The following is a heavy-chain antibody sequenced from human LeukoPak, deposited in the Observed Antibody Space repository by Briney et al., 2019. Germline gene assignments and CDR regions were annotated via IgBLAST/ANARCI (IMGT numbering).Heavy chain of an antibody. J-gene: IGHJ2*01. CDR2: MYNSGST. Sequence: PSETLSLTCTVSGDSISSYYWSWIRQPPGKGLEWIGYMYNSGSTTYNPSLKSRVTISVDTSKNQFSLKLSSVTAADTAVYYCARVEDRYFDLWGRGTLVTVSS. V-gene: IGHV4-59*12. CDR1: GDSISSYY. CDR3: ARVEDRYFDL. D-gene: IGHD3-3*01.